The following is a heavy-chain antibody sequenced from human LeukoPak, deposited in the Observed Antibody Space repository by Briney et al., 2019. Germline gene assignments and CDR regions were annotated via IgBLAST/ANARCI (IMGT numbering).Heavy chain of an antibody. J-gene: IGHJ5*02. CDR1: GGSFSRYY. CDR3: ARDCAGTTWGYYDILTARANWFDP. D-gene: IGHD3-9*01. V-gene: IGHV4-34*01. Sequence: SETLSLTCAVYGGSFSRYYWSWIRQPPGKGLEWIGEINHSGSTNYNPSLKSRVTISVDTSKNQFSLKLSSVTAADTAVYYCARDCAGTTWGYYDILTARANWFDPWGQATLVTVSS. CDR2: INHSGST.